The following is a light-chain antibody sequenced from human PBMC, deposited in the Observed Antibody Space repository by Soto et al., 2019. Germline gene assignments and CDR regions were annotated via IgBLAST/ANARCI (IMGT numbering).Light chain of an antibody. J-gene: IGLJ2*01. V-gene: IGLV6-57*04. CDR2: EDN. Sequence: NFMLTQPHSVSECPGKTVTISCTRSSGSIASNYVQWYQQRPGSAPTTVIYEDNQRPSGVPDRFSGSIDSSSNSASLTISGLKTEDEADYYCQSYDSTHVVFGGGTKLTVL. CDR1: SGSIASNY. CDR3: QSYDSTHVV.